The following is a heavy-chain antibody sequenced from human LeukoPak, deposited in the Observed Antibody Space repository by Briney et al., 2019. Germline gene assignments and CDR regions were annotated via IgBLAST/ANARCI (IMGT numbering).Heavy chain of an antibody. CDR3: ANLDFWSGYHLYY. CDR1: GFTFSDYY. D-gene: IGHD3-3*01. V-gene: IGHV3-7*01. CDR2: IKQDGSEK. Sequence: GGSLRLSCAASGFTFSDYYMSWIRQAPGKGLEWVANIKQDGSEKYYVDSVKGRFTISRDNAKNSLYLQMNSLRAEDTAVYYCANLDFWSGYHLYYWGQGTLVTVSS. J-gene: IGHJ4*02.